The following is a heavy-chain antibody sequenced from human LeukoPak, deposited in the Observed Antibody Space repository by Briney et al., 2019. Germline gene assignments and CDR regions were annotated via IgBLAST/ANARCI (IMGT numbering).Heavy chain of an antibody. D-gene: IGHD4-23*01. CDR2: ISWNSGSI. V-gene: IGHV3-9*01. Sequence: HSGGSLRLSCAASGFTFDDYAMHWVRQAPGKGLEWVSGISWNSGSIGYADSVKGRFTISRDNAKNSLYLQMNSLRAEDTALYYCASAYGGFDYWGQGTLVTVSS. CDR1: GFTFDDYA. CDR3: ASAYGGFDY. J-gene: IGHJ4*02.